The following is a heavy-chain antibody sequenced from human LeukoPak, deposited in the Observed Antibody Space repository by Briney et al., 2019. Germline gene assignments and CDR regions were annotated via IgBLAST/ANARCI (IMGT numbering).Heavy chain of an antibody. CDR2: INPNSGGT. CDR1: GGTFSSYA. D-gene: IGHD6-19*01. V-gene: IGHV1-2*06. CDR3: ARDSGPYSSGWYDA. J-gene: IGHJ5*02. Sequence: GASVKVSCKASGGTFSSYAISWVRQAPGQGLEWMGRINPNSGGTNYAQKFQGRVTMTRDTSISTAYMELSRLRSDDTAVYYCARDSGPYSSGWYDAWGQGTLVTVSS.